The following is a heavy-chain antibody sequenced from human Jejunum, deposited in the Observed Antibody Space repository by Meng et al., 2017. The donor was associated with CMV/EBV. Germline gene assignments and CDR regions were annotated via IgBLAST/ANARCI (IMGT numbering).Heavy chain of an antibody. CDR3: SRGRYSNTWIDY. CDR1: VFTFRSYA. CDR2: ISSSGSSI. J-gene: IGHJ4*02. Sequence: AASVFTFRSYAMSWVRQAPGKGLEWISSISSSGSSIYYEDSVKGRFTISRDNAKNSLYLQMNSLRAEDTAVYYCSRGRYSNTWIDYWGQGTLVTVSS. D-gene: IGHD6-13*01. V-gene: IGHV3-11*01.